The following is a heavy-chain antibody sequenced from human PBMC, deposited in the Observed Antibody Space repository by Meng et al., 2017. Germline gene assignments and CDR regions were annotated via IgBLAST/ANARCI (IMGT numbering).Heavy chain of an antibody. Sequence: GESLKTSCAASGFTFSSYSMYWVRQAPGKGLEWVSSISSSSSYIYYADSVKGRFTISRDNAKNSLYLQMNSLRAEDTAVYYCARDRYHYDSSGLFDYWGQGTLVTVSS. D-gene: IGHD3-22*01. CDR2: ISSSSSYI. V-gene: IGHV3-21*01. CDR3: ARDRYHYDSSGLFDY. CDR1: GFTFSSYS. J-gene: IGHJ4*02.